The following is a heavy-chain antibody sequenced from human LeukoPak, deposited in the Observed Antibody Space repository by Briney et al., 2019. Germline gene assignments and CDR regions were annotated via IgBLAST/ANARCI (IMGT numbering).Heavy chain of an antibody. CDR2: ISSSSSYI. CDR1: GFTFSSYA. Sequence: GRSLRLSCAASGFTFSSYAMHWVRQAPGKGLEWVSSISSSSSYIYYADSVKGRFTISRDNAKNSLYLQMNSLRAEDTAVYYCAKIFGVVTSNFDYWGQGTLVTVSS. J-gene: IGHJ4*02. D-gene: IGHD3-3*01. V-gene: IGHV3-21*04. CDR3: AKIFGVVTSNFDY.